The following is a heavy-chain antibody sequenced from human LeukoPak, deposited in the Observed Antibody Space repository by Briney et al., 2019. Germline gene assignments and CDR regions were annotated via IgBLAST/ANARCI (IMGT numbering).Heavy chain of an antibody. V-gene: IGHV3-23*01. D-gene: IGHD3-22*01. Sequence: GGSLRLSCAASGFTFSSYAMSWVRQAPGKGLEWVSAISGSGGSTYYADSVKGRFSISRDNSKNTLFPQMNSLRAEDTAVYYCAKDRGYSFDCWGQGTLVTVSS. CDR2: ISGSGGST. J-gene: IGHJ4*02. CDR3: AKDRGYSFDC. CDR1: GFTFSSYA.